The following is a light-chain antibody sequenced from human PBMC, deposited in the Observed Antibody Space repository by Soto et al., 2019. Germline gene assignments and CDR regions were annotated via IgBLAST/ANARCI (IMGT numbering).Light chain of an antibody. CDR2: DNF. CDR3: DSWDNSLSVVL. J-gene: IGLJ2*01. V-gene: IGLV1-51*01. CDR1: RSNIGSNY. Sequence: QSVLTQPPSVSAAPGQRVTISCPGSRSNIGSNYVSWYQQLPGTAPKLRIYDNFKRPSAIPDRFSGYTAGTSATLALAGLQTGDAADSYCDSWDNSLSVVLFGGGTKLTVL.